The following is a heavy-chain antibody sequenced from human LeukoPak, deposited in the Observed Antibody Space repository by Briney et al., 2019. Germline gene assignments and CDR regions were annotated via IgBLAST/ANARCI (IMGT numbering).Heavy chain of an antibody. J-gene: IGHJ4*02. CDR3: GRAEHDWGSDY. V-gene: IGHV6-1*01. Sequence: SQSLSLTCAISGDSVSGNRAAWNWLRQSPSRGLEWLGRIYYRSKWYSDYAVSVKGRITINPDTSKNQFSLLLNSVTPEDTAVYFCGRAEHDWGSDYWGQGTLVTVSS. CDR1: GDSVSGNRAA. D-gene: IGHD3-9*01. CDR2: IYYRSKWYS.